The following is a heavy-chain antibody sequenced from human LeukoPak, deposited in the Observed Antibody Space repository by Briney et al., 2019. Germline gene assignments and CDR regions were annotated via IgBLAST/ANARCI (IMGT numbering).Heavy chain of an antibody. V-gene: IGHV4-59*01. D-gene: IGHD4-17*01. Sequence: SETLSLTCAVSGGSISSYYWSWIRQPPGKGLEWIGYIYYSGSTNYNPSLKSRVTISVDTSKNQVSLKLSSVTAADTAVYYCARRPTTVTIFDYWGRGTLVTVSS. J-gene: IGHJ4*02. CDR1: GGSISSYY. CDR2: IYYSGST. CDR3: ARRPTTVTIFDY.